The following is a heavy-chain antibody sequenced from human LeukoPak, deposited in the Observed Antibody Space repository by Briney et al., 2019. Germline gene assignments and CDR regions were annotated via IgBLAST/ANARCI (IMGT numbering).Heavy chain of an antibody. Sequence: ASVKVSCKTSGYNFIGYYIHWVRQVPGQGLQWMGWINPDSGGTNYAKKFQGRVTMTTDTSTSTAYMELRSLRSDDTAVYYCARDKYYDSSGYSPFDYWGQGTLVTVSS. CDR3: ARDKYYDSSGYSPFDY. CDR2: INPDSGGT. V-gene: IGHV1-2*02. D-gene: IGHD3-22*01. CDR1: GYNFIGYY. J-gene: IGHJ4*02.